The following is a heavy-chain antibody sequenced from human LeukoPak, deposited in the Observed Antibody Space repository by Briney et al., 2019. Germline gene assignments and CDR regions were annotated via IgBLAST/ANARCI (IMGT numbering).Heavy chain of an antibody. D-gene: IGHD6-13*01. Sequence: SETLSLTCTVSGGSISSSSYYWGWIRQPPGKGLEWIGSIYYSGSTYYNPSLKSRVTISVDTSKNQFSLKLSSVTAADTAVYYCARHRHERSYRPSSSWYFYFDYWGQGTLVTVSS. V-gene: IGHV4-39*01. CDR1: GGSISSSSYY. CDR3: ARHRHERSYRPSSSWYFYFDY. J-gene: IGHJ4*02. CDR2: IYYSGST.